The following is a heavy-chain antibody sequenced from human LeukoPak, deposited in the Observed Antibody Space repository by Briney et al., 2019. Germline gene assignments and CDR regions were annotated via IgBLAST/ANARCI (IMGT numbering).Heavy chain of an antibody. CDR3: ARGPMVRGAYGMDV. CDR1: GFTFGSSW. CDR2: INTDGSST. Sequence: GGSLRLSCAASGFTFGSSWMLWVRQAQGKGLLLVSRINTDGSSTSYADSVKGRFTISRDNDENTVYLKMNSLRAEDTAVYYCARGPMVRGAYGMDVWGQGSTVTVSS. D-gene: IGHD3-10*01. J-gene: IGHJ6*02. V-gene: IGHV3-74*01.